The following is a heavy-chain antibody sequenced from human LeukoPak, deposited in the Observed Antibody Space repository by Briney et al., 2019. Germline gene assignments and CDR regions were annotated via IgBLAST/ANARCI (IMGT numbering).Heavy chain of an antibody. J-gene: IGHJ4*02. CDR1: GFTFSSSW. D-gene: IGHD1-26*01. V-gene: IGHV3-74*01. CDR3: ARDQSIAGPTTADY. CDR2: INTDGSNT. Sequence: GGSLRLSCATTGFTFSSSWMHWVRQAPGKGLVWVSRINTDGSNTIYADSVEGRFTISRDNAKNTVYLQMNSLRAEDTAVYYCARDQSIAGPTTADYWGQGTLVTVSS.